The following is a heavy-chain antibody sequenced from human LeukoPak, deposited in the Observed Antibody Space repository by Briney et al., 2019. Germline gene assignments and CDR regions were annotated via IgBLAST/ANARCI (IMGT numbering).Heavy chain of an antibody. CDR3: AKDRWILRFFDWLLSN. Sequence: PGGSLRLSCAASGFTFSQYTMSWVRQAPGKGLEWVSAIVGGGETTFYADSVKGRFTISRDNSKNIMYLQMNSLRVEDTAVYYCAKDRWILRFFDWLLSNWGRGTLVTVSS. CDR2: IVGGGETT. CDR1: GFTFSQYT. J-gene: IGHJ4*02. V-gene: IGHV3-23*01. D-gene: IGHD3-9*01.